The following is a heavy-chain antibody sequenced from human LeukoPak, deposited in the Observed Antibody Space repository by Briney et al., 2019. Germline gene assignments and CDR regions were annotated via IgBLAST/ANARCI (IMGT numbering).Heavy chain of an antibody. D-gene: IGHD6-13*01. CDR2: ISYDGSNK. Sequence: GGSLRLSCAASGFTFSSYGMPWVRQAPGKGLEWVAVISYDGSNKYYADSVKGRFTISRDNSKNTLYLQMNSLRGEDTAVYYCAKGAGTFDYWGQGTLVTVSS. J-gene: IGHJ4*02. CDR1: GFTFSSYG. CDR3: AKGAGTFDY. V-gene: IGHV3-30*18.